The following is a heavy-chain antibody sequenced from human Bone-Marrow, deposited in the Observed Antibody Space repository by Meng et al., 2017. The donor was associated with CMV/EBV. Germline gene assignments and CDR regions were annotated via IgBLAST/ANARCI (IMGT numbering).Heavy chain of an antibody. J-gene: IGHJ1*01. CDR2: IYWNDNK. Sequence: SLRTRGVGVGWLRQPPGKALEWLTLIYWNDNKRYSPSLKSRLTITKDTSKNQVVLTMTNMDPVDTATYYCAHRLYDFWSGSHAEYFQHWGQGTLVTVSS. V-gene: IGHV2-5*01. D-gene: IGHD3-3*01. CDR1: SLRTRGVG. CDR3: AHRLYDFWSGSHAEYFQH.